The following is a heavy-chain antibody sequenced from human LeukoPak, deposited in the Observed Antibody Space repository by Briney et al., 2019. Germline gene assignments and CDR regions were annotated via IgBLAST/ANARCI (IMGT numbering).Heavy chain of an antibody. Sequence: GGSLRLSCAASGFTFGNAWMTWVRQAPGKGLEWVGRIKSKTDRGTTDYAAPVKGRFNISRDDSKNTLYLQMNSLKTEDTAVYYCAIIHPYTSGWYGYFDYWGQGTLVTVSS. D-gene: IGHD6-19*01. V-gene: IGHV3-15*01. CDR1: GFTFGNAW. J-gene: IGHJ4*02. CDR2: IKSKTDRGTT. CDR3: AIIHPYTSGWYGYFDY.